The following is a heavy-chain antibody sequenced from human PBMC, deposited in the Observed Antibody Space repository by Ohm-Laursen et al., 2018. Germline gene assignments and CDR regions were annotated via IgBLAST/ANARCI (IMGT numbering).Heavy chain of an antibody. CDR2: ISGSGGST. D-gene: IGHD6-19*01. Sequence: SLRLSCTASGLTFSIYSMSWVRQAPGKGLEWVSGISGSGGSTYYADSVKGRFTISRDNSKNTLYLQINSLRAEDTAAYYCAKLLSGGLFPPGAFDIWGQGTMVTVSS. V-gene: IGHV3-23*01. CDR1: GLTFSIYS. J-gene: IGHJ3*02. CDR3: AKLLSGGLFPPGAFDI.